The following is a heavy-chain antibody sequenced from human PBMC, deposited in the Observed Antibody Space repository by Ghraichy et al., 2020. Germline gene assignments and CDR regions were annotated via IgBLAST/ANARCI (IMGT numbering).Heavy chain of an antibody. V-gene: IGHV6-1*01. CDR1: GDSVSNNNVA. J-gene: IGHJ4*02. D-gene: IGHD1-14*01. CDR3: ARERDNTLGS. Sequence: SQTLSLTCAISGDSVSNNNVAWNWIRQSPARGLEWLGRTYYTSKWYSEYAVSVKSRITINPDTPKNQVSLHLNSVTPEDTAVYYCARERDNTLGSWGQGTLVTVSS. CDR2: TYYTSKWYS.